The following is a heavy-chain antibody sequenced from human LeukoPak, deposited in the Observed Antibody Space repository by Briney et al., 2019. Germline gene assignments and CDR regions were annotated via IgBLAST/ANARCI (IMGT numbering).Heavy chain of an antibody. CDR1: GGTISSSSYY. Sequence: NPSETLSLTCSVSGGTISSSSYYWGWLRQPPGKGLEWIGSFYSSGSTYYNSALKSRLIISVDTSRNQFSLRLTSVTAADTAVYYCASHGRFGSGTSRTYFDSWGQGTLITVSS. CDR2: FYSSGST. CDR3: ASHGRFGSGTSRTYFDS. D-gene: IGHD3-10*01. J-gene: IGHJ4*02. V-gene: IGHV4-39*01.